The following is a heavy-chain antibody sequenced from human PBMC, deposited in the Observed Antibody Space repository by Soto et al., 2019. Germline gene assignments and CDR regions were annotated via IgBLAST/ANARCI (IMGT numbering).Heavy chain of an antibody. CDR1: GFPVSDYA. D-gene: IGHD3-16*01. CDR3: VKGLYVWGVTGDY. J-gene: IGHJ4*02. V-gene: IGHV3-23*01. CDR2: ITATDGST. Sequence: EVQLLESGGGLAQPGGSLRVSCAASGFPVSDYAMSWVRQAPGKGLEWVSIITATDGSTYYADSVKGRFTISRDDAKNTLHLQMNSLRVEDTAVYYCVKGLYVWGVTGDYWGQGTLVTVSS.